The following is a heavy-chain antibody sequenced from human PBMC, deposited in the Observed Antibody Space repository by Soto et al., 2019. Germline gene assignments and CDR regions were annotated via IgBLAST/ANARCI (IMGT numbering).Heavy chain of an antibody. V-gene: IGHV5-51*01. CDR3: ARTSAAGKYYYGMDV. CDR2: IYPGDSDT. Sequence: PGESLKISCQASGDSFTSYWIGWVRQMPGKGLEWMGIIYPGDSDTRYSPSFQGQVTISADKSISTAYLQWSSLKASDTAMYYCARTSAAGKYYYGMDVWGQGTTVTVSS. D-gene: IGHD6-13*01. J-gene: IGHJ6*02. CDR1: GDSFTSYW.